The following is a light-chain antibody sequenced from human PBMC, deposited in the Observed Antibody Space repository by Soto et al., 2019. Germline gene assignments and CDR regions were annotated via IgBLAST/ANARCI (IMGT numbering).Light chain of an antibody. CDR2: EVS. Sequence: QSALTQPPSASGSPGQSFTISCTGTSSDVGAYNYLSWYQQHPGKAPKLMIYEVSKRPSGVPDRFSGSKSGNTASLTVSGLQAEDEADYYCSLYAGSNNYVFGTGTKVTVL. CDR3: SLYAGSNNYV. CDR1: SSDVGAYNY. V-gene: IGLV2-8*01. J-gene: IGLJ1*01.